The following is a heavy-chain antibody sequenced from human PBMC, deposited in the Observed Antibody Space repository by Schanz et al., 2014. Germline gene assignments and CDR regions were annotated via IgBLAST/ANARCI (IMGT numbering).Heavy chain of an antibody. J-gene: IGHJ4*02. Sequence: EVQLVESGGGLVQPGGSLRLSCAASGFIFSNSWMSWVRQAPGKGLEWVANIKQDGSEKYYVDSVKGRFTTSRDNGKKSMYLQMNSLRAEDTAVYYCARLDSSSWYPRYWGQGTLVTVSS. CDR1: GFIFSNSW. CDR3: ARLDSSSWYPRY. CDR2: IKQDGSEK. V-gene: IGHV3-7*03. D-gene: IGHD6-13*01.